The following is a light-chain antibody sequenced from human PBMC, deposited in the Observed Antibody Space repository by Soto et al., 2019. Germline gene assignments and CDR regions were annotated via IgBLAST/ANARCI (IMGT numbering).Light chain of an antibody. J-gene: IGKJ1*01. CDR2: EAS. CDR3: QQRSDWPWT. CDR1: QSVSSY. V-gene: IGKV3-11*01. Sequence: EIVLTQSPATPSLSPGERATLSCRASQSVSSYLAWYQQKPGQAPRLLMYEASTRATGIPARFSGGGSGTDFTLTISSLEPEDFAVYYCQQRSDWPWTFGQGTKVEIK.